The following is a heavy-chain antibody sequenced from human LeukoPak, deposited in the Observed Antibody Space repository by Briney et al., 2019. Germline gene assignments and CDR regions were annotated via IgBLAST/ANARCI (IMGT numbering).Heavy chain of an antibody. CDR3: ARALWAPFDY. D-gene: IGHD3-10*01. Sequence: GGSLRLSCAASGFTFSSYAMHWVRQAPGKGLEWVAVISYDGSNKYYADSVKGRFTISRDSSKNTLYLQMNSLRAEDTAVYYCARALWAPFDYWGQGTLVTVSS. CDR1: GFTFSSYA. V-gene: IGHV3-30*01. CDR2: ISYDGSNK. J-gene: IGHJ4*02.